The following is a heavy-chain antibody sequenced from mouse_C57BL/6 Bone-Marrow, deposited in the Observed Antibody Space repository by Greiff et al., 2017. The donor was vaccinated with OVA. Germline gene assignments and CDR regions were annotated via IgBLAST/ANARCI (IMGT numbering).Heavy chain of an antibody. CDR2: ISSGGDYI. Sequence: EVKLMESGEGLVKPGGSLKLSCAASGFTFSSYAMSWVRQTPEKRLEWVAYISSGGDYIYYADTVKGRFTISRDNARNPLYLQMSSLKSEDTAMYYCTREVYYYSSSPYWYFDVWGTGTTVTVSS. J-gene: IGHJ1*03. CDR3: TREVYYYSSSPYWYFDV. V-gene: IGHV5-9-1*02. D-gene: IGHD1-1*01. CDR1: GFTFSSYA.